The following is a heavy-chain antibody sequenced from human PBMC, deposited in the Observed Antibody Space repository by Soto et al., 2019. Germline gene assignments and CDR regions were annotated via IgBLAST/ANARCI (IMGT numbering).Heavy chain of an antibody. CDR2: INPSGGST. J-gene: IGHJ4*02. Sequence: GASVKVSCKVSGYTFTSYYMHWVRQAPGQGLEWMGIINPSGGSTSYAQKFQGRVTMTRDTSTSTVYMELSSLRSEDTAVYYCARSPVGYSSGWSPTFDYWGQGTLVTVSS. V-gene: IGHV1-46*01. D-gene: IGHD6-19*01. CDR3: ARSPVGYSSGWSPTFDY. CDR1: GYTFTSYY.